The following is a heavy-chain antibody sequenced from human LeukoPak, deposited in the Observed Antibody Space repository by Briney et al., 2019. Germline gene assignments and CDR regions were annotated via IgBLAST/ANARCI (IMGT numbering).Heavy chain of an antibody. D-gene: IGHD5-18*01. CDR3: AKGRGYSYGTDAFDI. J-gene: IGHJ3*02. V-gene: IGHV3-23*01. CDR2: VSANGGAT. CDR1: GXTFSSYV. Sequence: GGSLRLSCAASGXTFSSYVMSWVRQAPGKGLEWVLGVSANGGATFYADSVKGRFTISRDNSKNTLYLQTNSLRAEDTALYYCAKGRGYSYGTDAFDIWGQGTMVTVSS.